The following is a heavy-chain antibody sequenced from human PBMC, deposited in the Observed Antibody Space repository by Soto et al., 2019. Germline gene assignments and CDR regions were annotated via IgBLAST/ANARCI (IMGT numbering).Heavy chain of an antibody. V-gene: IGHV4-34*01. CDR1: GGSFSGYY. Sequence: SETLSLTCAVYGGSFSGYYWSSIRQPPGKGLEWIGEINHSGSTNYNPSLKSRVTISVDTSKNQFSLKLSSVTAADTAVYYCARTRRYYYGMDVWGQGTTVTVSS. CDR2: INHSGST. CDR3: ARTRRYYYGMDV. J-gene: IGHJ6*02.